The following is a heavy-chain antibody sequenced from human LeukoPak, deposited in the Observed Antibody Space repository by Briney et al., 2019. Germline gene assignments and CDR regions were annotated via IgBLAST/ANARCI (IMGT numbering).Heavy chain of an antibody. Sequence: GGSLRLSCAASGFTFSNAWMNWVRQAPGKGLEWVGRIKSKTDGGTTDYAAPVKGRFTISRDDSKNTLYLQMNSLKTEDTAVYYCTTDQSSLSLFCSGGSCYSVVHAGAFDIWGQGTMVTVSS. V-gene: IGHV3-15*07. CDR2: IKSKTDGGTT. CDR1: GFTFSNAW. D-gene: IGHD2-15*01. J-gene: IGHJ3*02. CDR3: TTDQSSLSLFCSGGSCYSVVHAGAFDI.